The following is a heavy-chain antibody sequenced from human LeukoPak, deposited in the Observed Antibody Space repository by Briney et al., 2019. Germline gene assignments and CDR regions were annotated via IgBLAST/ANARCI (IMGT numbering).Heavy chain of an antibody. Sequence: GGSLRLSCVASGLTFRTYVMNWVRQAPGKGLEWVSAISGSGGSTYYADSVKGRFTISRDNSKNTLYLQMNSLRAEDTAVYYCAKGAVAGSKWVDYWGQGTLVTVSS. CDR1: GLTFRTYV. V-gene: IGHV3-23*01. J-gene: IGHJ4*02. CDR3: AKGAVAGSKWVDY. CDR2: ISGSGGST. D-gene: IGHD6-19*01.